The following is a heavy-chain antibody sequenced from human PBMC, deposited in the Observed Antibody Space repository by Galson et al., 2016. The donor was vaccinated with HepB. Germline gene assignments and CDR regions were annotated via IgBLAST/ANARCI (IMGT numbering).Heavy chain of an antibody. CDR3: ARGSTRTGTTNLDY. CDR2: IHPLNGNT. CDR1: GYTFISNA. J-gene: IGHJ4*02. D-gene: IGHD1-7*01. V-gene: IGHV1-3*01. Sequence: SVKVSCKASGYTFISNAIHWVRQAPGQRREWLGWIHPLNGNTKYSPKFQGKVTFTSDTSATMAYMALSSLTSEDTAIYFCARGSTRTGTTNLDYWGQGTLVTVSS.